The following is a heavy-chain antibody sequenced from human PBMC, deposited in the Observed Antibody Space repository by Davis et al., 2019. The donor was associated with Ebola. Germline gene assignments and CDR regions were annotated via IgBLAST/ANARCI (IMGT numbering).Heavy chain of an antibody. Sequence: ASVKVSCKASGYTFTSYGISWVRQAPGQGLEWMGWISAYNGNTNYAQKLQGRVTMTTDTSTSTAYMELRSLRSDDTAVYYCARVPYYYDSSGYYSGAFDIWGQGTMVTVSS. CDR1: GYTFTSYG. V-gene: IGHV1-18*04. CDR3: ARVPYYYDSSGYYSGAFDI. D-gene: IGHD3-22*01. CDR2: ISAYNGNT. J-gene: IGHJ3*02.